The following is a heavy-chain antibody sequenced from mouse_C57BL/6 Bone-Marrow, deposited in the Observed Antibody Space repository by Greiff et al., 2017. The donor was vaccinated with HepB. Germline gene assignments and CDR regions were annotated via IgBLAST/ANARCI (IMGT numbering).Heavy chain of an antibody. D-gene: IGHD1-1*01. CDR1: GFTFSSYG. J-gene: IGHJ3*01. CDR3: ARHDGSSYGWFAY. V-gene: IGHV5-6*01. CDR2: ISSGGSYT. Sequence: EVHLVESGGDLVKPGGSLKLSCAASGFTFSSYGMSWVRQTPDKRLEWVATISSGGSYTYYPDSVKGRFTISRDNAKNTLYLQMSSLKSEDTAMYYCARHDGSSYGWFAYWGQGTLVTVSA.